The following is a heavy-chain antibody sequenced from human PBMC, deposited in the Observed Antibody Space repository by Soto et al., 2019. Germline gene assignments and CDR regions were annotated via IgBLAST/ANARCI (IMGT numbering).Heavy chain of an antibody. D-gene: IGHD4-17*01. CDR2: VYFSGNT. J-gene: IGHJ4*02. V-gene: IGHV4-59*11. Sequence: SETLSLTCTVSGGSLSSHYWTWIRQSPGKGLEWIGYVYFSGNTNYNPSLKSRVTISIDTSKNQVSLRLNSVTAADTAVYYCTRVGGYYGDYPNFDYWGQGALVTVSS. CDR3: TRVGGYYGDYPNFDY. CDR1: GGSLSSHY.